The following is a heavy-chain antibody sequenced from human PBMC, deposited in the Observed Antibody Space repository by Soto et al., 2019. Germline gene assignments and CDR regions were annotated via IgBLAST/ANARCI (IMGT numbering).Heavy chain of an antibody. Sequence: QVQLMESGGGVVQPGRSLRLSCTASGFTFSDYGMHWVRQAPGKGLEWVSFIGGSTEHYVGSVKGRFTSSRDNCKSGLYVQMMSLRGEDAGVWCSGGGNSVGAADYWGEGTVVTVAS. CDR3: GGGNSVGAADY. J-gene: IGHJ4*02. D-gene: IGHD2-15*01. V-gene: IGHV3-33*01. CDR1: GFTFSDYG. CDR2: IGGSTE.